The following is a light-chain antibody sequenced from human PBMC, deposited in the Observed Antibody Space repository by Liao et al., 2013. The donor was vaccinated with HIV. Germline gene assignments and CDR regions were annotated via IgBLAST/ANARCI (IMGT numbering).Light chain of an antibody. CDR1: NIGSKS. CDR2: HDS. CDR3: QVWDRSSDHWL. V-gene: IGLV3-21*04. Sequence: SYELTQPPSVSVAPGKTARITCGGKNIGSKSVHWYQQKPGQAPVMVISHDSERPSGIPERFSGSNSGNTATLTISRAEAGDEADYYCQVWDRSSDHWLFGGGTKLTVL. J-gene: IGLJ3*02.